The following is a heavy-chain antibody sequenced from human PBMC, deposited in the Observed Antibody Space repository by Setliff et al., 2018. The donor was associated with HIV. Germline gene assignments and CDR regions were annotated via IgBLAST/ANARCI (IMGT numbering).Heavy chain of an antibody. CDR3: ARFSSTYWYSIFRNYYYHMDV. Sequence: SETLSLTCAVYGGSFSDNYWSWIRQSPGKGLEWIGEINHSGRTKYSPSLRSRVSISVDTSKTQFSLKLSSVTAADTAVYYCARFSSTYWYSIFRNYYYHMDVWGKGTTVTVSS. D-gene: IGHD2-8*02. V-gene: IGHV4-34*01. J-gene: IGHJ6*03. CDR2: INHSGRT. CDR1: GGSFSDNY.